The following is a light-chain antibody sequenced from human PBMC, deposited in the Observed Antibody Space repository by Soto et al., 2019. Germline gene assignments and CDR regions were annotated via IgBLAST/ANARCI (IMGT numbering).Light chain of an antibody. Sequence: IQMTQTPSTRSASLGDSVTITCRASQTINSWLAWYQQKPGKAPKVLIFDASSLKTGVPSRFSGSGSGTEFTLTISSLQPDDFATYYCQQYNSDLTCGQGTKGE. V-gene: IGKV1-5*01. J-gene: IGKJ1*01. CDR3: QQYNSDLT. CDR1: QTINSW. CDR2: DAS.